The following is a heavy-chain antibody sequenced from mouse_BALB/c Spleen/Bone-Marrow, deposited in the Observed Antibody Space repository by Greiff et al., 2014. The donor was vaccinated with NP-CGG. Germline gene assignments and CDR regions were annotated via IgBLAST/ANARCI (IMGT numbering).Heavy chain of an antibody. V-gene: IGHV1-55*01. CDR3: ARRDDYDDYYFAY. CDR1: GYTFTSYW. J-gene: IGHJ2*01. CDR2: IYPGSDST. D-gene: IGHD2-4*01. Sequence: QVTLKESGAELVKPGTSVKMSCKASGYTFTSYWMHWVEQRPGQGLEWIGDIYPGSDSTNYNEKFKSKATLTVDTSSSTAYMQLSSLTSEDSAVYYCARRDDYDDYYFAYWGQGTTLTVSS.